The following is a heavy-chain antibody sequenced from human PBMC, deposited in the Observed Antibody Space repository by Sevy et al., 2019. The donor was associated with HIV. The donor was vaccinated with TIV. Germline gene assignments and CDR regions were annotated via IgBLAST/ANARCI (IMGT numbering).Heavy chain of an antibody. D-gene: IGHD3-22*01. V-gene: IGHV3-7*01. Sequence: GGSLRLSCAASGFTFRRYWMIWVRQTPGKGLEWVAHIKQDGSEKYYVDSVKGRFTISRDNAKNSLYLQMNSLRAEDTAVYYCARLGDDSSGFHLDYWGQGALVTVSS. CDR2: IKQDGSEK. CDR1: GFTFRRYW. CDR3: ARLGDDSSGFHLDY. J-gene: IGHJ4*02.